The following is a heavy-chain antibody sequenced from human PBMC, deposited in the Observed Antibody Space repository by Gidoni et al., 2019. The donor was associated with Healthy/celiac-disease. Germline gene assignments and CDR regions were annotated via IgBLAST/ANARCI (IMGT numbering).Heavy chain of an antibody. J-gene: IGHJ6*02. CDR1: GGTFSSYA. CDR2: IIPIFGTA. D-gene: IGHD6-6*01. V-gene: IGHV1-69*01. CDR3: ARVTSDPRRNYYYYYGMDV. Sequence: QVQLVQSGAEVKKPGSSVKVSCKASGGTFSSYAISWVRQAPGQGLEWMGGIIPIFGTANYAQKFQGRVTITADESTSTAYMELSSLRSEDTAVYYCARVTSDPRRNYYYYYGMDVWGQGTTVTVSS.